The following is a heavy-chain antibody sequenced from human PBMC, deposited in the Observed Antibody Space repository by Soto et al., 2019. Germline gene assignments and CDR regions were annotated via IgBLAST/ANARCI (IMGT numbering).Heavy chain of an antibody. CDR2: LSFDSTNK. J-gene: IGHJ4*02. D-gene: IGHD3-16*02. CDR1: GFSFSSYT. CDR3: ARDRLRSGELSLIGDFAY. Sequence: QVHLVESGGGVVQPGRSLRLSCAGSGFSFSSYTMHWVRQAPGKGLEWVALLSFDSTNKFYADSVKGRFSISRDNSRNTLYLQMDSLRPDDTALYYCARDRLRSGELSLIGDFAYWGQGTLVTVSS. V-gene: IGHV3-30*01.